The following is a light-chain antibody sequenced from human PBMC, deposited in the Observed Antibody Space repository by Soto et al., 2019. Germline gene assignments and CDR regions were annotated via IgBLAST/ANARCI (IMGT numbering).Light chain of an antibody. J-gene: IGKJ2*01. Sequence: EIVLTQSPATLSLSPGERATLSCRASQSVSSYLAWYQQKPGQAPRLLIYDASNRATGIPARCSGSGSGTDFPLTIRRLEPEDFAVYYCQQRSNWPYTFGQGTKLEIK. V-gene: IGKV3-11*01. CDR1: QSVSSY. CDR2: DAS. CDR3: QQRSNWPYT.